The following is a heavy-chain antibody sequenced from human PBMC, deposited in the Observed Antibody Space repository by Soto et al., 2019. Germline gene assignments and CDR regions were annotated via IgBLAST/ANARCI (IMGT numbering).Heavy chain of an antibody. J-gene: IGHJ4*02. CDR1: GGSISSYY. D-gene: IGHD4-17*01. CDR2: IYYSGST. CDR3: AREDYGGNSGYFDY. Sequence: SETLSLTCTVSGGSISSYYWSWIRQPPGKGLEWIGYIYYSGSTNYNPSLNSRVTISVDTSKNQFSPKLGSVTAADTAVYYCAREDYGGNSGYFDYWGQGTLVTVSS. V-gene: IGHV4-59*01.